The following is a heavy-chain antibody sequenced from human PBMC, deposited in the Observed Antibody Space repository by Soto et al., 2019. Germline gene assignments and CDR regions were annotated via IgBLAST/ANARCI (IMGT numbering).Heavy chain of an antibody. CDR3: AREGADSSSWYYYYYGMDV. J-gene: IGHJ6*02. Sequence: LRLSCAASGFTFSSYSMNWVRQAPGKGLEWVSSISSSSSYIYYADSVKGRFTISRDNAKNSLYLQMNSLRAEDTAVYYCAREGADSSSWYYYYYGMDVWGQGTTVTVSS. V-gene: IGHV3-21*01. CDR1: GFTFSSYS. CDR2: ISSSSSYI. D-gene: IGHD6-13*01.